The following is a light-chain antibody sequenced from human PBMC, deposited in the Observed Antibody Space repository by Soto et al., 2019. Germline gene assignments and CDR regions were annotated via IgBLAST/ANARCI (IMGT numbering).Light chain of an antibody. J-gene: IGKJ5*01. CDR3: QQRSNWPSIT. CDR2: DAS. CDR1: QSVSSY. Sequence: ENVFAQSPATLSLSPGERTTPSRRCSQSVSSYLAWYQQKPGQAPRLLIYDASNRATGIPARFSGSGSGTDFTLTINSLEPEDSAVYYCQQRSNWPSITFGQGTRLEIK. V-gene: IGKV3-11*01.